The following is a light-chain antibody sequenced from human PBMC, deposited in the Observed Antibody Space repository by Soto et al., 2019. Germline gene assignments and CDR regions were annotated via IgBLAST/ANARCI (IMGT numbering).Light chain of an antibody. CDR1: QSVSSN. Sequence: EIVMTQSPATLSVSPGERATLSCRASQSVSSNLAWYQQKPGQAPRLLIYVASTRAPGIPARFSGSSSGTEYTLNIISLQSEDFAVYYCQQYNNWPYTFGQGTMLEIK. CDR2: VAS. CDR3: QQYNNWPYT. V-gene: IGKV3-15*01. J-gene: IGKJ2*01.